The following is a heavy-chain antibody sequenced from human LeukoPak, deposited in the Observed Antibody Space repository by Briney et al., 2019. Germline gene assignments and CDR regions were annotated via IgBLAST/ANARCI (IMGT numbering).Heavy chain of an antibody. CDR1: GLMFTDYS. CDR2: IGRSGEYK. J-gene: IGHJ6*02. CDR3: VKDRPCETCMPIDA. V-gene: IGHV3-23*01. Sequence: GGSLSLSCAASGLMFTDYSMSWVRQAPGKGVEWVAGIGRSGEYKYYADSLKGRFTISRDNSKHTVSLQMNSLRAEDSAIYFCVKDRPCETCMPIDAWGQGTTVTVSS. D-gene: IGHD2-2*01.